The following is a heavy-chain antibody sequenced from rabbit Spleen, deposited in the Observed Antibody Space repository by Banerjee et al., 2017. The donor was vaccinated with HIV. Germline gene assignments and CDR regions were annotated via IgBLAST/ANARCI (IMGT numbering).Heavy chain of an antibody. CDR1: GFSFSSTDY. Sequence: QSLEESGGDLVKPGASLTLTCTASGFSFSSTDYMCWVRQAPGRGLEWIACIYAGSGRFTYYASWAKGRFTISKTSSTTVTLQMTSLTAADTATYFCARDTASSFSSYGMDLWGPGTLVTVS. CDR3: ARDTASSFSSYGMDL. V-gene: IGHV1S40*01. J-gene: IGHJ6*01. D-gene: IGHD3-3*01. CDR2: IYAGSGRFT.